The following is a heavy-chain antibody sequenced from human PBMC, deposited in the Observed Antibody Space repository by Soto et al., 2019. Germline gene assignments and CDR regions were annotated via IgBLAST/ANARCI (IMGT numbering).Heavy chain of an antibody. D-gene: IGHD6-19*01. Sequence: QVQLVQSGAEGKKPGASVKVSCQASGYTFTAQYLHWVRKAPGEGLEWMGSINPTTGATRYAEKFQGMVTMNSVTSMSTAYLEVRSLRPDDTAVYYCAKGDSSWVSWFDPWGQVTLVTVSS. CDR3: AKGDSSWVSWFDP. CDR1: GYTFTAQY. J-gene: IGHJ5*02. CDR2: INPTTGAT. V-gene: IGHV1-2*02.